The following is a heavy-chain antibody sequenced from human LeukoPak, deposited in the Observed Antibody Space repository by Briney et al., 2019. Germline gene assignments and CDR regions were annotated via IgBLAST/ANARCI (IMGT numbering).Heavy chain of an antibody. CDR2: ISSSSSYI. CDR3: ARDPGYYDSSGYYGY. V-gene: IGHV3-21*01. CDR1: GFTFSSYA. Sequence: GGSLRLSCAASGFTFSSYAMSWVRQAPGKGLEWVSSISSSSSYIYYADSVKGRFTISRDNAKNSLYLQMNSLRAEDTAVYYCARDPGYYDSSGYYGYWGQGTLVTVSS. J-gene: IGHJ4*02. D-gene: IGHD3-22*01.